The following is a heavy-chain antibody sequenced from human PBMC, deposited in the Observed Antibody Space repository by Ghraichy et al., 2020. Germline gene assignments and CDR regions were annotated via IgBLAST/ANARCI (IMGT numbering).Heavy chain of an antibody. CDR2: ISGSGGST. V-gene: IGHV3-23*01. CDR3: AKEMFKTYYDYVWGSYSVSLNAFDI. CDR1: GFTFSSYA. Sequence: GGSLRLSCAASGFTFSSYAMSWVRQAPGKGLEWVSAISGSGGSTYYADSVKGRFTISRDNSKNTLYLQMNSLRAEDTAVYYCAKEMFKTYYDYVWGSYSVSLNAFDIWGQGTMVTVSS. J-gene: IGHJ3*02. D-gene: IGHD3-16*01.